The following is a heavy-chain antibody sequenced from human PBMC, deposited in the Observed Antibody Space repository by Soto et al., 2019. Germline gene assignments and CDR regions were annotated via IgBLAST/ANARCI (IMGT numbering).Heavy chain of an antibody. CDR3: ARDPDYYDSSGYGDYYFDY. V-gene: IGHV1-3*01. CDR2: INAGNGNT. CDR1: GCTFTSYA. D-gene: IGHD3-22*01. Sequence: ASVKVSCKASGCTFTSYAMHWVRQAPGQRLEWMGWINAGNGNTKYSQKFQGRVTITRDTSASTAYMELSSLRSEDTAVYYCARDPDYYDSSGYGDYYFDYWGQGTLVTVSS. J-gene: IGHJ4*02.